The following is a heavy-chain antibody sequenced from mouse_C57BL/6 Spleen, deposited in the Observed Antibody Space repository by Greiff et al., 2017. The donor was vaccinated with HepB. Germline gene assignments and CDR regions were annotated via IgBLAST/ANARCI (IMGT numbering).Heavy chain of an antibody. J-gene: IGHJ1*03. Sequence: VKLQQPGAELVMPGASVKLSCKASGYTFTSYWMHWVKQRPGQGLEWIGEIDPSDSYTNYNQKFKGKSTLTVDKSSSTAYMQLSSLTSEDSAVYYCARRITTVVATNWYFDVWGTGTTVTVSS. CDR3: ARRITTVVATNWYFDV. CDR2: IDPSDSYT. D-gene: IGHD1-1*01. CDR1: GYTFTSYW. V-gene: IGHV1-69*01.